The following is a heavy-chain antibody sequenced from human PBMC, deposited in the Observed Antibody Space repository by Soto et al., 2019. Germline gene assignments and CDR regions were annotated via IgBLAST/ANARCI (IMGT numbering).Heavy chain of an antibody. CDR3: ARVRVIYGGNSGYDY. CDR2: IWYDGSNK. V-gene: IGHV3-33*01. Sequence: PGGSLRLSCAASGFTFSSYGMHWVRQAPGKGLEWVAVIWYDGSNKYYADSVKGRFTISRDNSKNTLYLQMNSLRAEDTAVYYCARVRVIYGGNSGYDYWGQGTLVTVSS. J-gene: IGHJ4*02. D-gene: IGHD4-17*01. CDR1: GFTFSSYG.